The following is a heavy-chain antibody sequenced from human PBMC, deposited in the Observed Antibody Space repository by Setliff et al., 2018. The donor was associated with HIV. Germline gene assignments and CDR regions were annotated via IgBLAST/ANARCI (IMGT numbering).Heavy chain of an antibody. Sequence: LSLTCTVSSDSIRFYYWTWIRQPPGKGLEWIGNVYYTGSTNYNPSLKSRITISVDTSKNQFSLKLSSVTAADTAVYYCARLVVRGVIINLYAFDIWGQGTMVTVSS. CDR2: VYYTGST. D-gene: IGHD3-10*01. CDR1: SDSIRFYY. J-gene: IGHJ3*02. V-gene: IGHV4-59*08. CDR3: ARLVVRGVIINLYAFDI.